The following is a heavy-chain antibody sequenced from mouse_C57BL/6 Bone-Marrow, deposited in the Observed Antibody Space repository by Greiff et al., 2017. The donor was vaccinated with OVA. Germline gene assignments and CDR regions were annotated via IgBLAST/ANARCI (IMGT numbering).Heavy chain of an antibody. CDR3: ARRDGYSPYAMDY. CDR1: GFTFSDYY. J-gene: IGHJ4*01. D-gene: IGHD2-3*01. CDR2: ISNGGGST. Sequence: EVKLVESGGGLVQPGGSLKLSCAASGFTFSDYYMYWVRQTPEKRLEWVAYISNGGGSTYYPDTVKGRFTISRDNAKNTLYLQMSRLKSEDTAMYYGARRDGYSPYAMDYWGQGTSVTVSS. V-gene: IGHV5-12*01.